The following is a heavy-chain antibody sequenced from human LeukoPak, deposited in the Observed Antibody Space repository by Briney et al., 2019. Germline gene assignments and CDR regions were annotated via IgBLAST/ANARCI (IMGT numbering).Heavy chain of an antibody. CDR3: VRDDDRPDNGLDY. CDR2: ISTDARTI. D-gene: IGHD3-22*01. CDR1: GFTFSGNW. V-gene: IGHV3-74*01. J-gene: IGHJ4*02. Sequence: GGSLRLSCAASGFTFSGNWMHWVRQAPGKGLVWVSHISTDARTITYADFVKGRFTISRDNAKNTLYLQMNSLRAEDTAVYYCVRDDDRPDNGLDYWGQGTLVTVSS.